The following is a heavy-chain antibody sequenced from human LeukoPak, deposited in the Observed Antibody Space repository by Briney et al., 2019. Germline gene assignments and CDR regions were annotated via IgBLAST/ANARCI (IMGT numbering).Heavy chain of an antibody. CDR3: AKRVPYSSSAAYFDY. CDR2: ISDRGSNT. V-gene: IGHV3-23*01. J-gene: IGHJ4*02. CDR1: GFTFNNYG. D-gene: IGHD6-6*01. Sequence: GGSLRLSCAASGFTFNNYGMTWVRQAPGKGLEWVSSISDRGSNTYYADSVKGRFTVSRDSSKNTLYLQMNNLRAEDTALYYCAKRVPYSSSAAYFDYWGQGILVTVSS.